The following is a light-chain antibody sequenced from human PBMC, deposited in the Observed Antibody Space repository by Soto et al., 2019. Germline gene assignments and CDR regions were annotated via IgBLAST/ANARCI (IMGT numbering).Light chain of an antibody. CDR3: SSYAGSNNFV. Sequence: QSALTQPPSASGSPGQSVTISCTGTSSDVGGYNFVSWYQQHPGKAPKLMIYEVSKRPSGVPDRFSGSKSGDTASLTVSGLRAEDEADYYCSSYAGSNNFVFGPGTKLTVL. V-gene: IGLV2-8*01. CDR1: SSDVGGYNF. J-gene: IGLJ1*01. CDR2: EVS.